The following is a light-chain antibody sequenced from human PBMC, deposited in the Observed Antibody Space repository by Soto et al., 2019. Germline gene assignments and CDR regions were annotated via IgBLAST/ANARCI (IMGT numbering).Light chain of an antibody. Sequence: EIVLTQSPGTLSLFPGERATLSCRASQSISSSYLAWYQQKPGQAPRLLIYGASSRATGISDRFSGAGSATDVTLTISRLEPEDFAVYYCHQYGSAPAWTFGQGTKVEIK. CDR1: QSISSSY. CDR2: GAS. CDR3: HQYGSAPAWT. J-gene: IGKJ1*01. V-gene: IGKV3-20*01.